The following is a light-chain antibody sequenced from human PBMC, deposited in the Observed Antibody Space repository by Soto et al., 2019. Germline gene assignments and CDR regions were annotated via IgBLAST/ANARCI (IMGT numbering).Light chain of an antibody. V-gene: IGLV2-8*01. J-gene: IGLJ3*02. CDR3: TSYVGNDIGV. CDR1: SSDVGAYKY. CDR2: EVT. Sequence: QSALTQPPSASGSPGQSVTISCTGTSSDVGAYKYVSWYQQYPGKAPKLMIYEVTKRPSGGPDRFSGSKSGNTASLTVSGLQAEDEDDYYCTSYVGNDIGVFGGGTQLTVL.